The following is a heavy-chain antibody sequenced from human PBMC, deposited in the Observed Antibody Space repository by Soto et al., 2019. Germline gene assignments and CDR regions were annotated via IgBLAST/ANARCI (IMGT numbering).Heavy chain of an antibody. V-gene: IGHV3-23*01. D-gene: IGHD5-12*01. CDR2: ISGGGDST. CDR1: GFTFSTNS. J-gene: IGHJ5*02. Sequence: EVQLLESGGGLVQPGVSLRLSCAASGFTFSTNSMTWVRQAPGKGLEWVCGISGGGDSTHYADSVKGRFTISRDNSKNMVYLQMNSMAADDTAVYFCSKWDGYGDQWGQGTLVPVSS. CDR3: SKWDGYGDQ.